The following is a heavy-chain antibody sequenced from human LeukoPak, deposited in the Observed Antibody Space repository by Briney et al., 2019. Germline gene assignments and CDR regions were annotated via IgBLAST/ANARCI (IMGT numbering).Heavy chain of an antibody. CDR3: ARDFSILSFGHYYDSSGDY. Sequence: ASVKVSCKASGYTFTGYYMHWVRQAPGQGLEWMGWINPNSGGTNYAQKFQGRVTMTRDTSISTAYMELSRLRSDDTAVYYCARDFSILSFGHYYDSSGDYWGQGTLVTVSS. V-gene: IGHV1-2*02. D-gene: IGHD3-22*01. J-gene: IGHJ4*02. CDR2: INPNSGGT. CDR1: GYTFTGYY.